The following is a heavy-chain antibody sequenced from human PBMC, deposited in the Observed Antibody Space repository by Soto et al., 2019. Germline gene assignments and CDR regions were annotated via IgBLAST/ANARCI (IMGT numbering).Heavy chain of an antibody. CDR2: IDPSDSYV. Sequence: PGESLKISCQAPGTRFTAYWITWVRQVPGQGLEWMATIDPSDSYVDYSPSFRSHVTFTVDRSITTVYLQWNSLKASDSAMYFCTRRARSSFYHFDFWGQGALVTVSS. J-gene: IGHJ4*02. V-gene: IGHV5-10-1*01. D-gene: IGHD2-2*01. CDR3: TRRARSSFYHFDF. CDR1: GTRFTAYW.